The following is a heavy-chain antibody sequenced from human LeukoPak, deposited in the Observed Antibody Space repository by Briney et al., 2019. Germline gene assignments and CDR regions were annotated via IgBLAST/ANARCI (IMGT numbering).Heavy chain of an antibody. J-gene: IGHJ6*02. V-gene: IGHV3-9*01. Sequence: PGGSLRLSCAAAGFTFGNYAMHWVRQAPGKGLEWVSGITWNSNTIAYADSVKGRFTISRDNAENSLFLEMNSLRAGDTALYYCAKDRTYYFGLGSFSGLDVWGQGTTVTVSS. CDR1: GFTFGNYA. CDR3: AKDRTYYFGLGSFSGLDV. CDR2: ITWNSNTI. D-gene: IGHD3-10*01.